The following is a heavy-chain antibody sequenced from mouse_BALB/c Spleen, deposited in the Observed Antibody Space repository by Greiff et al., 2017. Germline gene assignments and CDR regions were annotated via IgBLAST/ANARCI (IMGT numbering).Heavy chain of an antibody. D-gene: IGHD1-1*01. CDR3: ARWGTTVVAPFDY. CDR2: IDPSDSET. Sequence: VQLVESGPQLVRPGASVKISCKASGYSFTSYWMHWVKQRPGQGLEWIGMIDPSDSETRLNQKFKDKATLTVDKSSSTAYMQLSSPTSEDSAVYYCARWGTTVVAPFDYWGQGTTLTVSS. CDR1: GYSFTSYW. V-gene: IGHV1S126*01. J-gene: IGHJ2*01.